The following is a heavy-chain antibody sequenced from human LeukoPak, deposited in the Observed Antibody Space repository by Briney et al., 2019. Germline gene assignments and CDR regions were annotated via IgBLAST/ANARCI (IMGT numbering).Heavy chain of an antibody. Sequence: SETLSLTCAVYGGSFSGYYWSWIRQPPGKGLEWIGEINHSGSTNYNPSLKSRVTISVDTSKSQFSLKLSSVTAADTAVYYCASQVLRLNMDAWGKGTTVTVSS. CDR2: INHSGST. J-gene: IGHJ6*03. CDR3: ASQVLRLNMDA. CDR1: GGSFSGYY. D-gene: IGHD3-3*01. V-gene: IGHV4-34*01.